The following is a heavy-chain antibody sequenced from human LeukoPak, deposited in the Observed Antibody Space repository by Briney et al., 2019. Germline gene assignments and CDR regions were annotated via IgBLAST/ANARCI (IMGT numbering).Heavy chain of an antibody. CDR2: IYYTGST. CDR1: RGSISTYY. V-gene: IGHV4-59*08. J-gene: IGHJ4*02. CDR3: ASHGSSGHDPLT. Sequence: PSATLSLTSTDSRGSISTYYWSWIRRPPRKGLEWIGYIYYTGSTSYNPSVKSRVTISLDTSKSQFSLRLTSVPAADTAVYYCASHGSSGHDPLTWGQGTLVTVSS. D-gene: IGHD5-12*01.